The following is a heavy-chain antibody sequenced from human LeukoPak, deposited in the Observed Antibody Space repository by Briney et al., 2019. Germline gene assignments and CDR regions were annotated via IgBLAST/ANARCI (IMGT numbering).Heavy chain of an antibody. V-gene: IGHV1-2*02. CDR1: GYTFTGYY. J-gene: IGHJ6*02. CDR2: INPNSGGT. CDR3: ARAGWRTGYYGMDV. D-gene: IGHD5-24*01. Sequence: ASVKVSCKASGYTFTGYYMHWVRQAPGQGLEWMGWINPNSGGTNYAQKFQGRVTMTRDTSISTAYMELSRLRSDDTAVYYCARAGWRTGYYGMDVWGQGTTVTVSS.